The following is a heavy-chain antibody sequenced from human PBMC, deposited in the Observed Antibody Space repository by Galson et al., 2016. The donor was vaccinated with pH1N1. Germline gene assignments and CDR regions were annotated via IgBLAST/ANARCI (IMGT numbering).Heavy chain of an antibody. J-gene: IGHJ4*02. V-gene: IGHV3-23*01. Sequence: SLRLSCAVSGFTFGRSAMSWVRQAPGKGLEWLSGISASGSGTYYADSVEGRFSISGDSSGNTLYLQMNSLRVDDTATYYCAKHASGNYYDPGGYGALDYWGQGTLVTVSS. CDR2: ISASGSGT. CDR3: AKHASGNYYDPGGYGALDY. CDR1: GFTFGRSA. D-gene: IGHD3-22*01.